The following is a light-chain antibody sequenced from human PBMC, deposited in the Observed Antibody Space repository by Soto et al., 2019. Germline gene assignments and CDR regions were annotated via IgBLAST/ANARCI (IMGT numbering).Light chain of an antibody. V-gene: IGKV1-5*01. Sequence: DIQMTQSPSTLSASLGDRVTITCRASQSISRWLAWYQQQPGKAPTLLISDVSSLARGVPSRFRGSGSGTEFTLTISSLQLDDFATYHCQQYETYSQWTFGQGTKVEI. CDR3: QQYETYSQWT. CDR2: DVS. CDR1: QSISRW. J-gene: IGKJ1*01.